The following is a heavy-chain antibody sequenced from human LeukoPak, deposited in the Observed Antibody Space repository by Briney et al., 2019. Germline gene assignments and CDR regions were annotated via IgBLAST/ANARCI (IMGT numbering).Heavy chain of an antibody. J-gene: IGHJ4*02. D-gene: IGHD6-19*01. CDR1: GFTFRDSA. Sequence: GGSLRLSCAASGFTFRDSAMHWVRQASGKGLEWIGRVKTKANNYATAYAASVMGRFTISRDDSKNTAYLEMNSLKTEDTAVYYCTREFHSSGWYLTFAYWGQGSQVTVSS. V-gene: IGHV3-73*01. CDR3: TREFHSSGWYLTFAY. CDR2: VKTKANNYAT.